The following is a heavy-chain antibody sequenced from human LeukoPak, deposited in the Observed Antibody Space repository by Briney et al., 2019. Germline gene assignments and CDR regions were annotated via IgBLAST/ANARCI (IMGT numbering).Heavy chain of an antibody. CDR2: IYYSGST. J-gene: IGHJ6*02. CDR3: ARAGADV. CDR1: GGSGSSYY. V-gene: IGHV4-59*08. Sequence: PSETLSLTCTVSGGSGSSYYWSWIRQSPEKGLEWIGYIYYSGSTKYNPSLKSRVTLSVDTSKNQFSLKLSSVTAADTAVYYCARAGADVWGQGTTVTVSS.